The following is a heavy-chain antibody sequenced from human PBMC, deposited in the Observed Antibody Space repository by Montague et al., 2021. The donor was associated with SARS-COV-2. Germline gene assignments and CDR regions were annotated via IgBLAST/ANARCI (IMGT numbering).Heavy chain of an antibody. CDR2: INYSGTT. D-gene: IGHD6-13*01. CDR3: ARHWGIAAAGN. V-gene: IGHV4-39*01. Sequence: SETLSLTCSVSGGSITDRTYYWGCIRQSPGKGLEWIGAINYSGTTHYNPSLKSRVTISLDTAKNQFSLKMTSVTAADTAAYYCARHWGIAAAGNWGQGTLVTVSS. CDR1: GGSITDRTYY. J-gene: IGHJ4*02.